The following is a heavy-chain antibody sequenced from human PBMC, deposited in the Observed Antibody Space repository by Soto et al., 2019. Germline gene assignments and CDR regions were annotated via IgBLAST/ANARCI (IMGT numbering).Heavy chain of an antibody. D-gene: IGHD5-18*01. CDR2: VYYSGST. CDR1: GGSVSSYS. Sequence: SETLSLTCTVSGGSVSSYSWTWVRQPPGKGLEWIGYVYYSGSTHYNPSLKSRVTISLDASKNQFSLKLTSVTAADTAMYFCASSPPAMVAPNIWGQGTLVTVSS. V-gene: IGHV4-59*02. CDR3: ASSPPAMVAPNI. J-gene: IGHJ4*02.